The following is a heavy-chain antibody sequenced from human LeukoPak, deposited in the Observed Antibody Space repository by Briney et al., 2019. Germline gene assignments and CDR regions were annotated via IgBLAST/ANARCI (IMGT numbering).Heavy chain of an antibody. J-gene: IGHJ4*02. CDR2: ISYSGST. CDR1: GGSISSYY. V-gene: IGHV4-59*01. CDR3: MVRGAQDDY. Sequence: SETLSLTCTVSGGSISSYYWTWIRQPPGKGLEWIGYISYSGSTNYNPPLKSRVTISVDTSKKQFSLKLSSVTAADTAVYYCMVRGAQDDYWGQGTLVTVSS. D-gene: IGHD3-10*01.